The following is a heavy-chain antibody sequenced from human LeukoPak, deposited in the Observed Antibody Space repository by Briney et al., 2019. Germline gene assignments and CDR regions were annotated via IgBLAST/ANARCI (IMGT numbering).Heavy chain of an antibody. D-gene: IGHD1-26*01. CDR1: GFTFSSYE. Sequence: GGSLRLSCAASGFTFSSYEMNWVRQAPGKGLEWVSYISSSGSTIYYADSVKGRFTISRDNAKNSLYLQMNSLKTEDTAVYYCTRSESGTYKGGFDFWGQGTLVTVSS. V-gene: IGHV3-48*03. CDR3: TRSESGTYKGGFDF. J-gene: IGHJ4*02. CDR2: ISSSGSTI.